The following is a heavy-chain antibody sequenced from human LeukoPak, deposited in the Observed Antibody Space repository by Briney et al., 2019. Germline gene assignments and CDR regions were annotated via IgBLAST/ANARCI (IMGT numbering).Heavy chain of an antibody. Sequence: GGALRLSCAASGFTFSNAWMSWVRQAPGEGLEWVGRIKREIDGGTTEYAARGKGRFTISRDESKNTLYLQMNSLKNEDTAVYYCTTDTLGYCSSTSCYGLYYYYYYGMDVWGKGTTVTVSS. D-gene: IGHD2-2*01. CDR3: TTDTLGYCSSTSCYGLYYYYYYGMDV. V-gene: IGHV3-15*01. CDR2: IKREIDGGTT. CDR1: GFTFSNAW. J-gene: IGHJ6*04.